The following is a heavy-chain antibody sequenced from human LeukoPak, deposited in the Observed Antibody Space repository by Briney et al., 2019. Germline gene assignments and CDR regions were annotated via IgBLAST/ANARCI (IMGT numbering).Heavy chain of an antibody. Sequence: ASVKVSCKTSGYTFFTYGITWVRQAPGQGLEWMGWIAAHSGKTKYAQKFQGRVTMTTDTSTSTAYMELRSLRSDDTAMYYCARDGAGILVAPAATYLDYWGQGTPLTVSS. CDR3: ARDGAGILVAPAATYLDY. CDR2: IAAHSGKT. J-gene: IGHJ4*02. V-gene: IGHV1-18*01. CDR1: GYTFFTYG. D-gene: IGHD2-2*01.